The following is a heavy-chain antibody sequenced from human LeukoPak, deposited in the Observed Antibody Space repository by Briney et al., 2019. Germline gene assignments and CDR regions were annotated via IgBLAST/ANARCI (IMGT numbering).Heavy chain of an antibody. CDR3: ARVDGGPEHLDWLLRN. J-gene: IGHJ4*02. CDR2: IIPIFGTA. V-gene: IGHV1-69*13. Sequence: SVKVSCKASGYTFTGYYMHWVRQAPGQGLEWMGGIIPIFGTANYAQKFQGRVTITADESTSTAYMELSSLRSEDTAVYYCARVDGGPEHLDWLLRNWGQGTLVTVSS. D-gene: IGHD3-9*01. CDR1: GYTFTGYY.